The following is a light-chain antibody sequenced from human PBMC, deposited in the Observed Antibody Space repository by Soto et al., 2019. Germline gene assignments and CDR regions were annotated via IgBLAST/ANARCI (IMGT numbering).Light chain of an antibody. CDR1: QGISSY. CDR3: QQYYSYPRT. J-gene: IGKJ1*01. CDR2: AAS. Sequence: AIQLTQSPSSLSASVGDRVTITCRASQGISSYLAWYQQKPGKAPKRLIYAASTLQSGVPSRFSGSGSGTDFTLTISCLQSEDFATYYCQQYYSYPRTFGQGTKVDI. V-gene: IGKV1-8*01.